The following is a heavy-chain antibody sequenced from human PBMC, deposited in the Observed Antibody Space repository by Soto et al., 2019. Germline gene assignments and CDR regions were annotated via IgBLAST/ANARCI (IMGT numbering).Heavy chain of an antibody. V-gene: IGHV1-69*08. CDR2: IIPILGIA. D-gene: IGHD3-10*01. Sequence: QVQLVQSGAEVKKPGSSVKVSCKASGGTFSSYTISWVRQAPGQGLEWMGRIIPILGIANYAQKFQGRVTITADKSTSTAYMELSRLRSEETAVYYCARDRTPIAEFGELSPFDYWGQGTLVTVSS. CDR3: ARDRTPIAEFGELSPFDY. J-gene: IGHJ4*02. CDR1: GGTFSSYT.